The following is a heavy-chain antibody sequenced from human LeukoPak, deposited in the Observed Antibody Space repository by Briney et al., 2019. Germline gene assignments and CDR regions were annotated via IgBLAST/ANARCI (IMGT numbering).Heavy chain of an antibody. D-gene: IGHD3-3*01. J-gene: IGHJ6*03. V-gene: IGHV3-23*01. CDR3: VRGSLASGVVVYYYYYLDV. CDR2: ISGNTGAT. Sequence: GGSLSLSCAASGFTFKNFVMTWVRQAPGQGLDWVSAISGNTGATYYADSVKGRFTISRDNAKNSLYLQMNSLRAEDTAVYYCVRGSLASGVVVYYYYYLDVWGKGTTVTVSS. CDR1: GFTFKNFV.